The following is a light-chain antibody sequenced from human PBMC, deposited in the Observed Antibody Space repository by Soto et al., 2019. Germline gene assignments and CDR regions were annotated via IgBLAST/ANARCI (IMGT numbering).Light chain of an antibody. CDR1: SSDVGGYNY. J-gene: IGLJ2*01. CDR2: EVS. CDR3: SSYTSSSTYVV. V-gene: IGLV2-14*01. Sequence: QSALTQPASVSGSPGQSITISCTGTSSDVGGYNYVSWYQQHPGKAPKLMIYEVSNRPSGVSNRFSGSKSGNTASLTISGLQAEDAADYYCSSYTSSSTYVVFGGGTKVTGL.